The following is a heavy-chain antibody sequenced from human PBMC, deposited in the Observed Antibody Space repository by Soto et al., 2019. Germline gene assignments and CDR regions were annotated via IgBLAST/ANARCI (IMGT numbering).Heavy chain of an antibody. CDR1: GYTFTSYG. V-gene: IGHV1-18*01. CDR2: ISAYNGNT. Sequence: GASVKVSCKASGYTFTSYGISWVRQAPGQGLEWMGWISAYNGNTNSAQKLQGRVTMTTDTSTSTVYMELRSLRSDDTAVYYCARASGSSYWFDPWGQGTLVTVSS. CDR3: ARASGSSYWFDP. J-gene: IGHJ5*02. D-gene: IGHD1-26*01.